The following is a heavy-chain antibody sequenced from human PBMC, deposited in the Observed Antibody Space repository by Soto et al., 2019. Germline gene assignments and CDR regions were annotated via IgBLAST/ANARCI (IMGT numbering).Heavy chain of an antibody. V-gene: IGHV1-2*04. CDR1: GYTFTGYY. Sequence: ASVKVSCKASGYTFTGYYMHWVRQAPGQGLEWMGWINPNSGGTNYAQKFQGWVTMTRDTSISTAYMELSRLRSDDTAVYYCARGWRGAAAGWLFDYWGQGTLVTVSS. J-gene: IGHJ4*02. D-gene: IGHD6-13*01. CDR2: INPNSGGT. CDR3: ARGWRGAAAGWLFDY.